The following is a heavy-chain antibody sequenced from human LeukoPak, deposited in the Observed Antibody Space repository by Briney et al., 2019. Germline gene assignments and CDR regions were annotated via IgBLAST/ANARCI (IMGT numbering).Heavy chain of an antibody. V-gene: IGHV1-46*01. CDR3: ASQPTVTTLAGFDY. D-gene: IGHD4-17*01. J-gene: IGHJ4*02. Sequence: GASVKVSCKAPGYTFTSYYMHWVRQAPGQGLEWMGIINPSGGSTSYAQKFQGRVTMTRDMSTSTVYMELSSLRSEDTAVYYCASQPTVTTLAGFDYWGQGTLVTVSS. CDR1: GYTFTSYY. CDR2: INPSGGST.